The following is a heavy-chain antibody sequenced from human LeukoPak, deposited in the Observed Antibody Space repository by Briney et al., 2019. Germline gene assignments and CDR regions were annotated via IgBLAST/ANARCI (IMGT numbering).Heavy chain of an antibody. CDR2: INPNSGDT. CDR1: GYTFTGYY. J-gene: IGHJ4*02. CDR3: ARDSSSHLDY. Sequence: VKVSCKASGYTFTGYYMHWLRQAPGQGPVWMGWINPNSGDTSYAQKFQGRVTMTRDTSISTAYMDLSGLKSDDTVVYYCARDSSSHLDYWGQGTLVTVSS. V-gene: IGHV1-2*02.